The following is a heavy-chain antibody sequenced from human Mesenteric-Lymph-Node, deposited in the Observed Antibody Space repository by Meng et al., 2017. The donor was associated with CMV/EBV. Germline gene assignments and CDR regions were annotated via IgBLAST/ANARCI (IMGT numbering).Heavy chain of an antibody. J-gene: IGHJ6*02. Sequence: GESLKISCAASGLSFSSYSMNWVRQAPGKGLEWVSSISSGSSYIHYADSLKGRFIISRDNAKNSLYLQMNSLRAEDTAVYYCARDRLGRITIFGVVKTYGMDVWGQGTTVTVSS. D-gene: IGHD3-3*01. CDR3: ARDRLGRITIFGVVKTYGMDV. V-gene: IGHV3-21*01. CDR1: GLSFSSYS. CDR2: ISSGSSYI.